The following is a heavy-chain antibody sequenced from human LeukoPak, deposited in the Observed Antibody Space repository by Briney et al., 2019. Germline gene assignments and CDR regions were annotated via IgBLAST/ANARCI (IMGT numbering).Heavy chain of an antibody. V-gene: IGHV3-21*01. Sequence: GGSLRLFCAASGFTFNIYSMNWVRQAPGKGLEWGSSISSSSDYIYYADSVKGRFTISRDNARNSLYLQMNSLRAEDTAVYYCARKLGKWERLSPFDYWGQGTLVTVSS. CDR3: ARKLGKWERLSPFDY. D-gene: IGHD1-26*01. CDR2: ISSSSDYI. J-gene: IGHJ4*02. CDR1: GFTFNIYS.